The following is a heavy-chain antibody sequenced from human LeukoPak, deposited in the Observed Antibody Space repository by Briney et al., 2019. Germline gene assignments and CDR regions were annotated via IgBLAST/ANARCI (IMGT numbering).Heavy chain of an antibody. CDR2: ISAYNGNT. Sequence: GASVNVSCKASGYTFTSYGISWVRQAPGQGLEWMGWISAYNGNTNYAQKLQGRVTMTTDTSTSTAYMELRSLRSDDTAVYYCARELLYTYYYYGMDVWGQGTTVTVSS. D-gene: IGHD3-3*01. V-gene: IGHV1-18*01. CDR3: ARELLYTYYYYGMDV. CDR1: GYTFTSYG. J-gene: IGHJ6*02.